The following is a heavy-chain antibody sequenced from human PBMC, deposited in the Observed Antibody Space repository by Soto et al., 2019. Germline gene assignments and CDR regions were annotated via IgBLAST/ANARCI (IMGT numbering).Heavy chain of an antibody. D-gene: IGHD2-21*02. V-gene: IGHV1-69*02. CDR2: IIPIFDVP. CDR1: VASFTSYT. J-gene: IGHJ4*02. CDR3: AAAYCAHDCSNLGWYFNF. Sequence: QVQLVQSGAEVKKPGSSVKVSCKSSVASFTSYTFSWVRQAPGQGLEWLGRIIPIFDVPNYAQDFQGRVTITADKSTTTAYMELSSLRSEDTAVYYCAAAYCAHDCSNLGWYFNFWGQGTLVTVSS.